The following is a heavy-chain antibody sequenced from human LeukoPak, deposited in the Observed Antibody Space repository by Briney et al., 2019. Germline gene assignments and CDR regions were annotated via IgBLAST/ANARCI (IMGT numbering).Heavy chain of an antibody. V-gene: IGHV4-39*01. D-gene: IGHD1-1*01. CDR2: VYYTGRT. CDR1: GGSISSSSYF. Sequence: SETLSLTCTVSGGSISSSSYFWGWIRQPPGKGLEWIGNVYYTGRTVYTPSLKSRVTISVDTSKNQFSLKLSSVTAADTAVYYCASVYLITTTGAGYFDLWGRGTLVTFSS. J-gene: IGHJ2*01. CDR3: ASVYLITTTGAGYFDL.